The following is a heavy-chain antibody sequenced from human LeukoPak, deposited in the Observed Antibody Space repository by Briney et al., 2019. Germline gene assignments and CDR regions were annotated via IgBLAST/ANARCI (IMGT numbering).Heavy chain of an antibody. D-gene: IGHD2-21*02. J-gene: IGHJ2*01. Sequence: PGGSLRLSCAASGFTFGDYGMSWVRQAPGKGLEWVSGINWNGGSTGYADSVKGRFTISRDNAKNSLYLQMNSLRAEDTALYYCARGTGGGDSIYWYFDLWGRGTLVTVSS. CDR2: INWNGGST. CDR3: ARGTGGGDSIYWYFDL. CDR1: GFTFGDYG. V-gene: IGHV3-20*04.